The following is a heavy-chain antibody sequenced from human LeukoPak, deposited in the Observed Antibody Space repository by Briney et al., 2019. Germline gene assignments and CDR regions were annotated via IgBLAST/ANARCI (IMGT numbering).Heavy chain of an antibody. V-gene: IGHV3-30*04. D-gene: IGHD3-3*01. CDR3: ARDSGSTYYDFWSGYHNWFDP. CDR2: ISYDGSNK. Sequence: GGSLRLSCAASGFTFSSYAMHWVRQAPGKGLEWVAVISYDGSNKYYADSVKGRFTISRDNSKNTLYLQMNSLRAEDTAVYYCARDSGSTYYDFWSGYHNWFDPWGQGTLVTVSS. CDR1: GFTFSSYA. J-gene: IGHJ5*02.